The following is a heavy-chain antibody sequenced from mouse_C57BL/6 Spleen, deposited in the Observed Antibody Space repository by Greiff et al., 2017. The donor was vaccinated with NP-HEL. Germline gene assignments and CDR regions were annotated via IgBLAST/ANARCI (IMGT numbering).Heavy chain of an antibody. CDR2: IYPGSGST. CDR3: DRSRYCGSSGFAY. CDR1: GYTFTSYW. V-gene: IGHV1-55*01. D-gene: IGHD1-1*01. Sequence: QVQLKQPGAELVKPGASVKMSCKASGYTFTSYWITWVKQRPGQGLEWIGYIYPGSGSTNYHEKFKSKSTLTVDTASSTPYMQLSSLTSEDYAVYNCDRSRYCGSSGFAYWGQGTLVTVSA. J-gene: IGHJ3*01.